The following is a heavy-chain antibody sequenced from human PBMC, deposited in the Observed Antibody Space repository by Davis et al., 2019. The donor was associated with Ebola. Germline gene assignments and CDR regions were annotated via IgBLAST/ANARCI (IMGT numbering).Heavy chain of an antibody. CDR1: GFTFSNYG. CDR2: IRFDGSHK. CDR3: ATVPGYSTY. D-gene: IGHD6-13*01. Sequence: PGGSLRLSCAASGFTFSNYGMHWVRQAPGKGLEWVAFIRFDGSHKYYADSVKGRFTIPRDNSKNTLYLQMNSLRVDDTAVYYCATVPGYSTYWGQGTLVSVSS. V-gene: IGHV3-30*02. J-gene: IGHJ4*02.